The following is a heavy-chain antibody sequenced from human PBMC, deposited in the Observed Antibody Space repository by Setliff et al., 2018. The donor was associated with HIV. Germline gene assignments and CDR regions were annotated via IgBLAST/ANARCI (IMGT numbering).Heavy chain of an antibody. Sequence: SETLSLTCTVSGGSISRGAYYWSWIRQHPGKGLEWIAYINNSGRIYYNPSLKSRVTISVDTSKNQFSLKLSSVTAADTAVYYCARDLREVGGGSYVDYWGQGTLVTVSS. CDR1: GGSISRGAYY. CDR3: ARDLREVGGGSYVDY. J-gene: IGHJ4*02. V-gene: IGHV4-31*03. D-gene: IGHD3-16*01. CDR2: INNSGRI.